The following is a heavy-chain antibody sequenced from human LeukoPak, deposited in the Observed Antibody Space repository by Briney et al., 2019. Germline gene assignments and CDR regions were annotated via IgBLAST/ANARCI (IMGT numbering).Heavy chain of an antibody. CDR2: INWNGGST. Sequence: GGSLRLSCAASGFTFDDYGMSWVRQAPGKGLEWVSGINWNGGSTGYADSVKGRFTISRDNSKNTLYLQMNSLRAEDTAVYYCAKRLGTYYYDSSGSLLQGYWGQGTLVTVSS. CDR3: AKRLGTYYYDSSGSLLQGY. D-gene: IGHD3-22*01. J-gene: IGHJ4*02. CDR1: GFTFDDYG. V-gene: IGHV3-20*04.